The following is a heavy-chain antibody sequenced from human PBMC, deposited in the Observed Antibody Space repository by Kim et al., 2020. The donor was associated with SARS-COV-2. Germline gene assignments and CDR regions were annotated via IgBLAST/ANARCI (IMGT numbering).Heavy chain of an antibody. CDR3: ARDGAPDGIPFDY. CDR2: IIPIFGTA. Sequence: SVKVSCKASGGTFSSYAISWVRQAPGQGLEWMGGIIPIFGTANYAQKFQGRVTITADESTSTAYMELSSLRSEDTAVYYCARDGAPDGIPFDYWGQGTLVTVSS. D-gene: IGHD2-8*01. V-gene: IGHV1-69*13. CDR1: GGTFSSYA. J-gene: IGHJ4*02.